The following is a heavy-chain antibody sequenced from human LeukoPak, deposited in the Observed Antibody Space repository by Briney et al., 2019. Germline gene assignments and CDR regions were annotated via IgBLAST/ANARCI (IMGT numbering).Heavy chain of an antibody. D-gene: IGHD6-13*01. CDR1: AYSISSGYY. Sequence: SETLSLTCTVPAYSISSGYYWGWIRQPPGKGLEWIGSIYHSGNTYYNPSLKSRVTMSVDTSKNQFSLNLRSVTAADTAVYYCVRADYSSSWSHEYFYMDVWGKGTTVTISS. CDR3: VRADYSSSWSHEYFYMDV. CDR2: IYHSGNT. J-gene: IGHJ6*03. V-gene: IGHV4-38-2*02.